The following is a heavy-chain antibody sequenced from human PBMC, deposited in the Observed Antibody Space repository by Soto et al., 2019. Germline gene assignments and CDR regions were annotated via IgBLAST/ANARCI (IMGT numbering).Heavy chain of an antibody. CDR2: ISSSSSYI. CDR1: GFTFSSYS. V-gene: IGHV3-21*01. D-gene: IGHD4-17*01. J-gene: IGHJ4*02. CDR3: ARALTKVTQPSY. Sequence: EVQLVESGGGLVKPGGSLRLSCAASGFTFSSYSMNWVRQAPGKGLEWVSSISSSSSYIYYADSVKGRFTISRDNAKNSLYLQMNSLRAEDTAVYYCARALTKVTQPSYWGQGTLVTVSS.